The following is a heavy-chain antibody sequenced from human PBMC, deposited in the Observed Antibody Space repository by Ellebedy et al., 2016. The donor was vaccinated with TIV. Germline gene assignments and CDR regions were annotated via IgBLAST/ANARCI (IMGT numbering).Heavy chain of an antibody. CDR3: ARVPYYDILTGYNDH. CDR1: GGSFSGYY. V-gene: IGHV4-34*01. D-gene: IGHD3-9*01. Sequence: SETLSLTXAVYGGSFSGYYWSWIRQPPGKGLEWIGEINHSGSTNYNPSLKSRVTISVDTSKNQFSLKLSSVTAADTAVYYCARVPYYDILTGYNDHWGQGTLVTVSS. CDR2: INHSGST. J-gene: IGHJ4*02.